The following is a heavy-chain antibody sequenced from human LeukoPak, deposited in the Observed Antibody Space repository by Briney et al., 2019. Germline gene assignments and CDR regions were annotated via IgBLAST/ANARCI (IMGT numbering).Heavy chain of an antibody. V-gene: IGHV3-21*01. CDR1: GLTFSSYS. CDR2: ISSSSYI. Sequence: GGSLRLSCAASGLTFSSYSMNWVRQAPGKGLEWVSSISSSSYIYYADSVKGRFTISRDNAKNSLYLQMNSLRAEDTAVYYCVRDRGWFHFDLWGQGTLVTVSS. D-gene: IGHD3-10*01. J-gene: IGHJ4*02. CDR3: VRDRGWFHFDL.